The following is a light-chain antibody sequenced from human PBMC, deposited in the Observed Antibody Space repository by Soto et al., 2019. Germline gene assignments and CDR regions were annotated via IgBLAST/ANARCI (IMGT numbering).Light chain of an antibody. CDR1: SSDVGGYNY. CDR3: SSYTSSIYV. V-gene: IGLV2-14*01. CDR2: DVT. Sequence: QSALTQPASVSGSPGLSITISCTGTSSDVGGYNYVSWYQQHPGKAPKLMIYDVTNRPSGVSNRFSGSKSGNTASLTISGLQAEDEAEYYCSSYTSSIYVFGTGTKLTVL. J-gene: IGLJ1*01.